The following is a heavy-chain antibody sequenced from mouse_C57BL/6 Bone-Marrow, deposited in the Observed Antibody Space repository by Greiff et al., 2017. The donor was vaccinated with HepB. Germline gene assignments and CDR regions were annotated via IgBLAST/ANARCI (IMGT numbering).Heavy chain of an antibody. CDR3: TNYGSSPYYAMDY. CDR2: IRLKSDNYAT. CDR1: GFTFSNYW. V-gene: IGHV6-3*01. J-gene: IGHJ4*01. D-gene: IGHD1-1*01. Sequence: DVQLQESGGGLVQPGGSMKLSCVASGFTFSNYWMNWVRQSPEKGLEWVAQIRLKSDNYATHYAESVKGRFTISRDDSKSSVYLQMNNLRAEDTGIYYCTNYGSSPYYAMDYWGQGTSVTVSS.